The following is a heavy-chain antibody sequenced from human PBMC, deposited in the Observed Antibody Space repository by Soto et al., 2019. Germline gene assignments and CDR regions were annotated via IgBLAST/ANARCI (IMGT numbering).Heavy chain of an antibody. J-gene: IGHJ4*01. CDR3: AREISFPAILQSLPCDF. V-gene: IGHV1-69*04. CDR1: GGTFYNYG. CDR2: IIPVLGVP. Sequence: SVKVSFKASGGTFYNYGFSWMRQAPGQGLEWMGRIIPVLGVPSYAEKFQGRVTIFADKSTTTVYMDLSNLRSEDTAIYYCAREISFPAILQSLPCDFWGHGTLVTVSS.